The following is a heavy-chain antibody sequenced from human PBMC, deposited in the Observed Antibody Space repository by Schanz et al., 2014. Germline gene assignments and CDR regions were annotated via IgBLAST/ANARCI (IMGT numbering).Heavy chain of an antibody. CDR3: VKGGTNTLDS. Sequence: QVHLVESGGGVVRPEGSLRLSCAASRFTFNAYDMYWIRQAPGKGLEWVALISHDGSNKNSADSVKGRFTISRDNSKNTLYLQMNSLRGDDTAIYYCVKGGTNTLDSWGQGTLVTVSS. J-gene: IGHJ4*02. CDR2: ISHDGSNK. V-gene: IGHV3-30*18. CDR1: RFTFNAYD.